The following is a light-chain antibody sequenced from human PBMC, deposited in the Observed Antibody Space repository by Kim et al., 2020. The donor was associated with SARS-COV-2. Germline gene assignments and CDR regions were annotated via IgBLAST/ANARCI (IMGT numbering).Light chain of an antibody. CDR3: AAWDDSLSAWV. J-gene: IGLJ3*02. CDR2: RNS. Sequence: GQRVTISCSGSSSNIGSNFVSWHQHLPGTAPKLLIYRNSQRPSGVPDRFSGSKSGTSASLAISGLRSEDEADYYCAAWDDSLSAWVLGGGTKVTVL. CDR1: SSNIGSNF. V-gene: IGLV1-47*01.